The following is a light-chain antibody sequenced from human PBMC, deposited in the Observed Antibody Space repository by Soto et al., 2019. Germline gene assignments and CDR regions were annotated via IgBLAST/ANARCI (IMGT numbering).Light chain of an antibody. CDR1: SGDIGAYNY. CDR3: TSYTRSNTYV. CDR2: DVS. J-gene: IGLJ1*01. V-gene: IGLV2-14*01. Sequence: QSALTQPASVSGSPGQSITISCTGTSGDIGAYNYVSWYQQHPGKAPKLMIYDVSNRPSGVSNRFSGSKSGNTASLTISGLQAEDEADYYCTSYTRSNTYVFGTGTKLTVL.